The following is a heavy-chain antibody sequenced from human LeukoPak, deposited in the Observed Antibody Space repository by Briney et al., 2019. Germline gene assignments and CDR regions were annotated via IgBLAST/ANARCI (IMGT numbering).Heavy chain of an antibody. V-gene: IGHV3-49*04. Sequence: GRSLRLSCTASGFTFGDYAVSWVRRAPGRGLEWAGLIRRRAFGETADYAASVKGRFTISRDDSKSIAYLQMNSLKTEDTAVYYCTREGAAAAYGMDVWGQGTTVTVTS. CDR2: IRRRAFGETA. CDR3: TREGAAAAYGMDV. J-gene: IGHJ6*02. D-gene: IGHD6-13*01. CDR1: GFTFGDYA.